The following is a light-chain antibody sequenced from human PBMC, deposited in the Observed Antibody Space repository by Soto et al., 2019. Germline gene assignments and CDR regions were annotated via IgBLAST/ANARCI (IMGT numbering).Light chain of an antibody. CDR1: QSVNSNA. CDR3: QQQGRSWIT. CDR2: GAS. Sequence: EVVLTQSPGTLSLSPGERATLSCRASQSVNSNALAWYQQKPGQAPRVFIYGASTRATGIPDRFSGSGSGTDFTLTISRLEPEDFAVYYCQQQGRSWITFGQVTRLEIK. V-gene: IGKV3-20*01. J-gene: IGKJ5*01.